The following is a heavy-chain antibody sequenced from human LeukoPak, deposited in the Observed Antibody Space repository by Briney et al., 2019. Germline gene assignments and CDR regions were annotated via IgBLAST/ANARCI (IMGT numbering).Heavy chain of an antibody. J-gene: IGHJ6*02. CDR2: ISAYNGNT. CDR3: ARDLPGAAVEGTTRGMDV. D-gene: IGHD6-19*01. CDR1: GYTFTSRG. V-gene: IGHV1-18*01. Sequence: ASVKVSCKASGYTFTSRGITWVRQAPGQGLEWMGWISAYNGNTNYAQNVQGRVTVTRDTSTSTAYMELRSLRSDDTAVYFCARDLPGAAVEGTTRGMDVWGQGTTVTVSS.